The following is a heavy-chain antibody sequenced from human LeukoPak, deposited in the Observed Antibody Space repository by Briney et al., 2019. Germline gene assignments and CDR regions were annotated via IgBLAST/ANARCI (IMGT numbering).Heavy chain of an antibody. D-gene: IGHD5-18*01. CDR1: GGSFSGYY. Sequence: SGTLSLTCAVYGGSFSGYYWSWIRQPPGKRLEWIGEINHSGSTNYNPSLRSRVTISVDTSKNQFSLKLSSVTAADTAVYYCARPNTAMVPYYSDYWGQGTLVTVSS. V-gene: IGHV4-34*01. CDR3: ARPNTAMVPYYSDY. CDR2: INHSGST. J-gene: IGHJ4*02.